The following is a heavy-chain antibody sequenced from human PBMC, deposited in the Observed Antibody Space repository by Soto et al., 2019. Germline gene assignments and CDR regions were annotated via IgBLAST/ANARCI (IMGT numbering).Heavy chain of an antibody. V-gene: IGHV3-23*01. CDR2: ISGSGGVT. CDR1: GFTFSSYA. CDR3: AKNRQFRSYYESAGHYDN. D-gene: IGHD3-10*01. Sequence: PGGSLRLSCAASGFTFSSYAMSWVRQAPGKGLEWVSGISGSGGVTYYADSVKGRFTISRDNSKNTLYLQMNSLRAEDTAIYYCAKNRQFRSYYESAGHYDNWGQGTLVTVSS. J-gene: IGHJ4*02.